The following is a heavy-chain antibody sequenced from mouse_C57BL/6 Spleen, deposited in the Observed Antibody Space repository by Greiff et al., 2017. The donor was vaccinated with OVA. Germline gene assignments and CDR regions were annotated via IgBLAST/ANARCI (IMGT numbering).Heavy chain of an antibody. V-gene: IGHV14-2*01. Sequence: VQLQQSGAELVKPGASVKLSCTASGFNIKDYYMHWVKQRTEQGLEWIGRIDPEDGETKYAPKFQGKATITADPSSNTAYLQLSSLTSEDTAVYYCASPRDYDGFDYWGQGTTPTVSS. D-gene: IGHD2-4*01. CDR3: ASPRDYDGFDY. J-gene: IGHJ2*01. CDR2: IDPEDGET. CDR1: GFNIKDYY.